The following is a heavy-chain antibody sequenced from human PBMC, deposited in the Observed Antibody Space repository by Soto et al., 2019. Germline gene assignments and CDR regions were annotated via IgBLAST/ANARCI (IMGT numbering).Heavy chain of an antibody. CDR1: GGSISSYY. J-gene: IGHJ4*02. Sequence: SETLSLTCTVSGGSISSYYWSWIRQPPGKGLEWIGYIYYSGSTNYNPSFQGQVTISADKSISTAYLQWSSLKASDTAMYYCARQGTGWYFDYWGQGTVVTVSS. CDR3: ARQGTGWYFDY. D-gene: IGHD6-19*01. V-gene: IGHV4-59*08. CDR2: IYYSGST.